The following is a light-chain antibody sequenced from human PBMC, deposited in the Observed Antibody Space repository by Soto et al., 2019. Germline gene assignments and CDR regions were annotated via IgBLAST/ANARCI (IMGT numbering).Light chain of an antibody. Sequence: DIQMTQSPSSXSASVGDRVTITCRASQSISTWLAWYQQKPGKAPNLLIYDASTLESGVPSRFSGSGSGTEFTLTISGLQPDDFAPYYCQQYNSDSWTVGQGTKVDIK. V-gene: IGKV1-5*01. CDR2: DAS. J-gene: IGKJ1*01. CDR1: QSISTW. CDR3: QQYNSDSWT.